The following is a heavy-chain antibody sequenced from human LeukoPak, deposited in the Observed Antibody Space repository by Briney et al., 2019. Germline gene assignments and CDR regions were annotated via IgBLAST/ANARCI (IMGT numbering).Heavy chain of an antibody. D-gene: IGHD3-9*01. CDR2: ISAYNGNT. CDR3: ARLGSGNYDILTGYPTEDY. Sequence: ASVKVFCKASVYTFTSYGISWVRQAPGQGLEWMGWISAYNGNTNYAQKLQGRVTMTTDTSTSTAYMELRSLRSDDTAVYYCARLGSGNYDILTGYPTEDYWGQGTLVTVSS. V-gene: IGHV1-18*01. CDR1: VYTFTSYG. J-gene: IGHJ4*02.